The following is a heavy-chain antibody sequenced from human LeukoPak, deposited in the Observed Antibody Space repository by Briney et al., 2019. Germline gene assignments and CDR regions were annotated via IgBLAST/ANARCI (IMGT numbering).Heavy chain of an antibody. D-gene: IGHD5-12*01. CDR1: GFTFDDYA. CDR3: AVAFVDY. CDR2: ISGDGGST. J-gene: IGHJ4*02. V-gene: IGHV3-43*02. Sequence: GGSLRLSCAASGFTFDDYAMHWVRQAPGKGLEWVSLISGDGGSTYYADSVKGRFTISRDNSKNSLYLQMNSLRTEDTALYYFAVAFVDYWGQGTLVTVSS.